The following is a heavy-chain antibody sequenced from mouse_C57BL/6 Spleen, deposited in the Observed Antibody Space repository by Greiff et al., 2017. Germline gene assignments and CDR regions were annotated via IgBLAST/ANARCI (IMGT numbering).Heavy chain of an antibody. J-gene: IGHJ2*01. CDR2: INSAGSIT. V-gene: IGHV5-16*01. CDR3: AREFLGVIFDY. CDR1: GFTFSDYY. Sequence: EVMLVESEGGLVQPGSSMKLSCTASGFTFSDYYMAWVRQVPEQGLEWVANINSAGSITYYLHSLKRRFTISRDNAKNILYLQRSSLKSEDTATYYCAREFLGVIFDYWGQGTTLTVSS. D-gene: IGHD4-1*01.